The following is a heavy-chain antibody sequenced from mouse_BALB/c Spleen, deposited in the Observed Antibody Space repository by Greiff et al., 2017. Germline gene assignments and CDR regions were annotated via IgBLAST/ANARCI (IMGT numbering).Heavy chain of an antibody. Sequence: EVQLQQSGAELVRPGALVKLSCKASGFNIKDDYMHWVEQRPEQGLEWIGWIDPENGNTIYDPKFQGKASITADTSSNTAYLQLSSLTSEDTAVYYCAREDALFAYWGQGTLVTVSA. CDR2: IDPENGNT. CDR1: GFNIKDDY. J-gene: IGHJ3*01. CDR3: AREDALFAY. V-gene: IGHV14-1*02.